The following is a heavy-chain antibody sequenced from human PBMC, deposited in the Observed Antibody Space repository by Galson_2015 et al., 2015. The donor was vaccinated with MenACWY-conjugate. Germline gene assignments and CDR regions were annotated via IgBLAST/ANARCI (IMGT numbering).Heavy chain of an antibody. CDR3: AKARRGRVVVTATTDY. CDR2: ISYDGSNK. V-gene: IGHV3-30*18. CDR1: GFTFSSYG. J-gene: IGHJ4*02. D-gene: IGHD2-21*02. Sequence: SLRLSCAASGFTFSSYGMHWVRQAPGKGLEWVAVISYDGSNKYYADSVKGRLTISRDNSKNTLYLQMNSLRAEDTAVYYCAKARRGRVVVTATTDYWGQGTLVTVSS.